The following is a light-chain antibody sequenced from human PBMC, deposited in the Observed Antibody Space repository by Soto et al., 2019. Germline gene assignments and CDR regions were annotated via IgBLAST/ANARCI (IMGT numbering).Light chain of an antibody. CDR2: AAS. J-gene: IGKJ3*01. CDR1: QSISSY. V-gene: IGKV1-39*01. Sequence: DIPMTQSPSSLSASVGDRVTITCRASQSISSYLNWYQQKPGKAPKLLIYAASSLQSGVPSRFSGSGSGTDFTLTISSLQPEDFATYYCQQSYRTFFTFGPGTKVDIK. CDR3: QQSYRTFFT.